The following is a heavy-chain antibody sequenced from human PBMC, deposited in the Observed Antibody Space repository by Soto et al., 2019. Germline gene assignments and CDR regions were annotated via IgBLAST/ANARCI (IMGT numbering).Heavy chain of an antibody. CDR3: AKDGSHLAVAGTSPTSYFYGLAV. V-gene: IGHV3-30*18. J-gene: IGHJ6*02. D-gene: IGHD6-19*01. CDR1: GFTFSVYG. CDR2: VSYDGSIK. Sequence: WGSLRLSCAGSGFTFSVYGMHWVRQAPGKGLEWVALVSYDGSIKYYADSVKGRFTISRDNSKNTLYLQMNSLRVEDTAVYYCAKDGSHLAVAGTSPTSYFYGLAVWGQGTTVTVSS.